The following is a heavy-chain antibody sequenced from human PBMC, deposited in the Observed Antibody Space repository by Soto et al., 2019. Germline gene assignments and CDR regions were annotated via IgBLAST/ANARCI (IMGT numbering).Heavy chain of an antibody. V-gene: IGHV3-48*02. CDR2: IGGSGSTI. D-gene: IGHD3-3*01. J-gene: IGHJ6*02. CDR1: GYTFSSYR. CDR3: ARDRPRVHFYGMDV. Sequence: PGGSLRLSCAASGYTFSSYRMSWVRQAPGKGLEWVSNIGGSGSTIYYADSVKGRFTISRDNAKNSLFLQMDSLRDEDTAVYYCARDRPRVHFYGMDVWGQGTTVTVSS.